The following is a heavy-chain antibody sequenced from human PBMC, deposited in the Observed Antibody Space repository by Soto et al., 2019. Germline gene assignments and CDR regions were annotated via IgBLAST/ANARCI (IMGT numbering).Heavy chain of an antibody. J-gene: IGHJ2*01. CDR3: AHSECSGAACYSRGDFGR. V-gene: IGHV2-5*02. CDR2: IYWDDDK. D-gene: IGHD2-15*01. Sequence: QITLKESGPTLVKPTQTLTLTCTFSGFSLTTGGVAVGWIRQPPGKALEWLALIYWDDDKRDSPSLKSRLSITKDTSKNQGVLTRTSRDPVDTATYYCAHSECSGAACYSRGDFGRGGRGTLVTVSS. CDR1: GFSLTTGGVA.